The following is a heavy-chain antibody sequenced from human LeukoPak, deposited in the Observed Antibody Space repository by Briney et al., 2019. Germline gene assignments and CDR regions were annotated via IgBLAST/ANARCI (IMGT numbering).Heavy chain of an antibody. J-gene: IGHJ3*02. D-gene: IGHD3-3*01. V-gene: IGHV3-15*01. Sequence: GGALRLSCAASGFTFSNAWMNWVRQAAGKGLEGVGRTKSKTEGGTTDSAAPVKARFTLSRDASKNTLYLHMNSLQTEDTAVYYCTTDQRITVFGVVVNDHGAFDIWGQGTMVTVSS. CDR3: TTDQRITVFGVVVNDHGAFDI. CDR2: TKSKTEGGTT. CDR1: GFTFSNAW.